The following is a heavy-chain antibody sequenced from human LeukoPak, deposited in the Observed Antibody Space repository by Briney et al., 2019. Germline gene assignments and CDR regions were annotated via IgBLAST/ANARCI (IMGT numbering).Heavy chain of an antibody. CDR3: ERVLLVNRFDP. J-gene: IGHJ5*02. D-gene: IGHD3-3*01. V-gene: IGHV3-7*01. CDR2: IKQDGSEI. CDR1: GFTFSSYW. Sequence: GGSPRLSCAASGFTFSSYWMSWVRQAPGKGLEWVANIKQDGSEIYYVDSVKGRFTISRDNAKNSLYLQMNSLRAEDTAVYYCERVLLVNRFDPWGQGTLVTVSS.